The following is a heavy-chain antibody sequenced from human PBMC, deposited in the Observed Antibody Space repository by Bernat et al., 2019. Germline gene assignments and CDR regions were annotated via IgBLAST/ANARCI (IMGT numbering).Heavy chain of an antibody. J-gene: IGHJ5*02. Sequence: QVQLVESGGGLVKPGGSLRLSCAASGFTFSDYYMSWIRQAPGKGLEWVSYISSSSSYTNYADSVKGRFTISRDNAKNSLYLQMNSLRAEDTAVYYCAGDNWNYSTWFAPWGQGTLVTVSS. D-gene: IGHD1-7*01. CDR2: ISSSSSYT. V-gene: IGHV3-11*05. CDR3: AGDNWNYSTWFAP. CDR1: GFTFSDYY.